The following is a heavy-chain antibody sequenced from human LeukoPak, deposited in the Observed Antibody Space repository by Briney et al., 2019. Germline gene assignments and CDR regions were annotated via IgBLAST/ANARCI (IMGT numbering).Heavy chain of an antibody. CDR2: FSAYNGNT. V-gene: IGHV1-18*01. CDR1: GYTFTSYG. Sequence: ASVKVSCKASGYTFTSYGISWVRQAPGQGVGGMGWFSAYNGNTNYAQKLQGRVTMTTDTSTRTAYMELRSLRSDDTAVYYCAVYSGSYKDAFDIWGQGTMVTVSS. D-gene: IGHD1-26*01. CDR3: AVYSGSYKDAFDI. J-gene: IGHJ3*02.